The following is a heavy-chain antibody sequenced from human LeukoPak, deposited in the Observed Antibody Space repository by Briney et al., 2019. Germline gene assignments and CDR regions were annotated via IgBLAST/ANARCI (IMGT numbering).Heavy chain of an antibody. CDR2: INARGDT. Sequence: GSLRLSCAASGLSFSSFWMNWVRQPPGKGLEWIGEINARGDTNYNPSLKSRVTISVDSSKNQFSLTLTSMIAADTAIYYCARGQVPAARGYNWFDPWGQGTLVTVSS. D-gene: IGHD2-2*01. V-gene: IGHV4-34*01. J-gene: IGHJ5*02. CDR3: ARGQVPAARGYNWFDP. CDR1: GLSFSSFW.